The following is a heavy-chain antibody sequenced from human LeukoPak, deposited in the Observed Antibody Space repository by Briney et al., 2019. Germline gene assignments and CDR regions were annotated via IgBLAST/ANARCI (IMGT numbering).Heavy chain of an antibody. D-gene: IGHD5-24*01. Sequence: SETLSLTCTVYGGSFSGYYWSWIRQPPGKGLEWIGEINHSGSTNYNPSLKSRVTISVDTSNNQFSLRLSSVTAADTAVYYCAREGDGYTAGAFDIWGQGTMVTVSS. J-gene: IGHJ3*02. V-gene: IGHV4-34*01. CDR3: AREGDGYTAGAFDI. CDR2: INHSGST. CDR1: GGSFSGYY.